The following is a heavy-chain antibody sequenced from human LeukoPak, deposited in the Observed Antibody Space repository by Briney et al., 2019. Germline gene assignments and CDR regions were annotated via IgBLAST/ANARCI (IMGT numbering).Heavy chain of an antibody. CDR2: ISSGAITM. J-gene: IGHJ4*02. D-gene: IGHD6-19*01. CDR3: ALLAVASDFDY. V-gene: IGHV3-48*03. Sequence: GGSPRLSCAASGFIFRSFEMYWVRQAPGKGLEWIAYISSGAITMYYADSVKGRFTISRDDAKNSLFLQMNSLRAEDTAVYYCALLAVASDFDYWGQGALVTVSS. CDR1: GFIFRSFE.